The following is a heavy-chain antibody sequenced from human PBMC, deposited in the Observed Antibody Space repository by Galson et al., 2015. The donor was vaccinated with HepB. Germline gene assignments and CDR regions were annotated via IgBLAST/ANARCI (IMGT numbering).Heavy chain of an antibody. D-gene: IGHD2-21*01. Sequence: SVKVSCKVSGYTLTELSMHWVRQAPGKGLEWMGGFDPEDGETIYAQKFQGRVTMTEDTSTDTAYMELNSLRSEDTAVYYCATDSKGLDYYYYYMDVWGKGTTVTVSS. CDR1: GYTLTELS. V-gene: IGHV1-24*01. J-gene: IGHJ6*03. CDR3: ATDSKGLDYYYYYMDV. CDR2: FDPEDGET.